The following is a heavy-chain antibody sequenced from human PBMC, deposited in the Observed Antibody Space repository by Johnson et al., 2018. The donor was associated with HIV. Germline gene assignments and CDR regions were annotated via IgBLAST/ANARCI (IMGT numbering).Heavy chain of an antibody. CDR3: AKGYWHAFDI. V-gene: IGHV3-23*01. CDR2: ISGSGGST. D-gene: IGHD1-14*01. Sequence: CAASGFTFSSYAMSWVRQAPGKVLEWVSAISGSGGSTYYADSVKGRFTISRDNSKNTLYLQMNSLRAEDTAVYYCAKGYWHAFDIWGQGTMVTVSS. CDR1: GFTFSSYA. J-gene: IGHJ3*02.